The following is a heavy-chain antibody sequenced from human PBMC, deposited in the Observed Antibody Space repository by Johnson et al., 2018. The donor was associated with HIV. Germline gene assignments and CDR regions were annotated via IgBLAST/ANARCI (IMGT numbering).Heavy chain of an antibody. CDR3: ARAWWSRDILTALRGAFDI. V-gene: IGHV3-30*14. CDR1: GFTFSSYA. D-gene: IGHD3-9*01. J-gene: IGHJ3*02. CDR2: ISYDGSNK. Sequence: QEQLVESGGGVVQPGRSLRLSCAASGFTFSSYAMHWVRQAPGKGLEWVAVISYDGSNKYYADSVKGRFTISRDNYKNTLYLQMNSLRAEDTAVYYCARAWWSRDILTALRGAFDIWGQGTMVNVSS.